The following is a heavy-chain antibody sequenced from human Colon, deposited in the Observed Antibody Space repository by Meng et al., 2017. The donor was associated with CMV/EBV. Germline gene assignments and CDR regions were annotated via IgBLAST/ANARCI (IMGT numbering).Heavy chain of an antibody. CDR2: INPNSGGT. D-gene: IGHD5-24*01. CDR3: ARDPSGGMATILRNDAFDI. Sequence: ASVKVSCKASGYTFTGYYMHWVRQAPGQGLEWMGWINPNSGGTNYAQKFQGRVTMTRDTSISTAYMELSGLRSDDTAVYYCARDPSGGMATILRNDAFDIWGQGTMVTVSS. J-gene: IGHJ3*02. V-gene: IGHV1-2*02. CDR1: GYTFTGYY.